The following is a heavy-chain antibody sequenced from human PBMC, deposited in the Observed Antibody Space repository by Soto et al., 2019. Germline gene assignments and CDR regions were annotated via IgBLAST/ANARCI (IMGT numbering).Heavy chain of an antibody. CDR1: GFTFSSYA. CDR2: ISGSGVST. J-gene: IGHJ4*02. Sequence: LRLSCAASGFTFSSYAMSWVRQAPGKGLEWVSAISGSGVSTYYADSVKGRFTISRDNSKNTLYLQMNSLRTEDTAVYYCAKSPGMYYYDSSGYYHYDYWGQGTLVTVSS. V-gene: IGHV3-23*01. CDR3: AKSPGMYYYDSSGYYHYDY. D-gene: IGHD3-22*01.